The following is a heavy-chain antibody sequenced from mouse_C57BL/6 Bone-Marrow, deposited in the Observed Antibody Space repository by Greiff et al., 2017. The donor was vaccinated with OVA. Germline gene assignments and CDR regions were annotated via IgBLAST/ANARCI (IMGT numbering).Heavy chain of an antibody. D-gene: IGHD2-1*01. J-gene: IGHJ2*01. CDR3: AREAIYYGNYDFDY. CDR1: GYTFTDYY. Sequence: QVHVKQSGPELVKPGASVKISCKASGYTFTDYYINWVKQRPGQGPEWIGWIFPGSGSTYYNEKFKGKATLTVDKSSSTAYMLLSSLTSEDSAVYFCAREAIYYGNYDFDYGGQGTTLTVSS. CDR2: IFPGSGST. V-gene: IGHV1-75*01.